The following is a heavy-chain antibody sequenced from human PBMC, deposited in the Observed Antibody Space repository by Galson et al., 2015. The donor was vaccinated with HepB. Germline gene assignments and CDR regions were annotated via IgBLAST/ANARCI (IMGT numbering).Heavy chain of an antibody. CDR1: GFTFSSYW. CDR2: IKQDESLK. D-gene: IGHD6-13*01. J-gene: IGHJ4*02. V-gene: IGHV3-7*03. CDR3: ARGPRGAAAGRNDY. Sequence: SLRLSCAASGFTFSSYWMSWVRQAPGKGLEWVANIKQDESLKYYADSVRGRFTISRDNAKNSLYLQMNSLTAEDTAVYYCARGPRGAAAGRNDYWGQGTLVTVSS.